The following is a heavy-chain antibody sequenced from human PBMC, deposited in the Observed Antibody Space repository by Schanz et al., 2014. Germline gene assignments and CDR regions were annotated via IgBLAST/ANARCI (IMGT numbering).Heavy chain of an antibody. V-gene: IGHV3-21*01. Sequence: EVQLVESGGGLVKPGGSLRLSCAASGFTFSSYSMNWVRQAPGKGLEWVSSISSSSIYIYYADSVKGRFTISRDNTKKSLYLRMNSLRAEDTAVYCCARVVSHLQYRAWRGPLDYWGQGTLVTVSS. CDR3: ARVVSHLQYRAWRGPLDY. CDR1: GFTFSSYS. CDR2: ISSSSIYI. D-gene: IGHD1-26*01. J-gene: IGHJ4*02.